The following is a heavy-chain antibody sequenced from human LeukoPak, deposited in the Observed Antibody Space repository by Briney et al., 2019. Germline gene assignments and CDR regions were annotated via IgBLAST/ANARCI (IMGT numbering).Heavy chain of an antibody. V-gene: IGHV1-3*01. CDR2: INAGNGNT. D-gene: IGHD3-16*01. J-gene: IGHJ1*01. CDR3: AREEDYDYVWGSYEH. CDR1: GYTFTSYV. Sequence: ASVKVSCKASGYTFTSYVMHWVRQAPGQRLEWMGWINAGNGNTKYSQKFQGRVIIIRDTSASTAYMELSSLRSEDTAVYYCAREEDYDYVWGSYEHWGQGTLVTVSS.